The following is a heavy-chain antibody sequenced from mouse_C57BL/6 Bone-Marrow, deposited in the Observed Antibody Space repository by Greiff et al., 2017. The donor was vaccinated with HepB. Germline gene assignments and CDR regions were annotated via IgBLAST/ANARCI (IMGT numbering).Heavy chain of an antibody. Sequence: EVKLMESGGGLVQSGRSLRLSCATSGFTFSDFYMEWVRQAPGKGLEWIAASRNKANDYTTEYSASVKGRFIVSRDTSQSILYLQMNALRAEDTAIDYCAIDLYDYYAMDYWGQGTSVTVSS. CDR3: AIDLYDYYAMDY. D-gene: IGHD1-1*01. CDR1: GFTFSDFY. V-gene: IGHV7-1*01. CDR2: SRNKANDYTT. J-gene: IGHJ4*01.